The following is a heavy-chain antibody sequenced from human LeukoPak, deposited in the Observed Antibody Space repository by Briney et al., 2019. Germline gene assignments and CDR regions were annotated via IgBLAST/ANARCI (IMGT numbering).Heavy chain of an antibody. CDR3: ARGVTIFGVVIKFYNWFDP. D-gene: IGHD3-3*01. CDR1: GFTFSSYW. J-gene: IGHJ5*02. Sequence: GSLRLSCAASGFTFSSYWMHWVRQAPGKGLVWVSRINSDGSSTNYADSVKGRFTISRDNAKNTLYLQMNSLRDEDTAVYYCARGVTIFGVVIKFYNWFDPWGQGTLVTVSS. CDR2: INSDGSST. V-gene: IGHV3-74*01.